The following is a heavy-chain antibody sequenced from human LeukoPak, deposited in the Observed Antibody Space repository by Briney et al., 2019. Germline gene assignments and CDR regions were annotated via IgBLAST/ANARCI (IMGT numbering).Heavy chain of an antibody. CDR3: ARGESVAAMYNWFDP. Sequence: SETLSLTCTVSGGSISSSSYYWGWIRQPPGKGLEWIGSIYYSGSTYYNPSLKSRVTISVDTSKNQFSLKLSSVTAADTAVYYCARGESVAAMYNWFDPWGQGTLVTVSS. J-gene: IGHJ5*02. D-gene: IGHD6-19*01. V-gene: IGHV4-39*01. CDR1: GGSISSSSYY. CDR2: IYYSGST.